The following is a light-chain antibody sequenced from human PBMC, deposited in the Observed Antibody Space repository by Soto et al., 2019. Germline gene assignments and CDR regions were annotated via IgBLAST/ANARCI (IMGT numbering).Light chain of an antibody. CDR1: QSVSSN. Sequence: EIVMTQSPATLSVSPGERATLSCRASQSVSSNLAWYQQRPGQAPRLLIYGAFTGATGIPARFSGSGSGTEFTLTISSLQSEDFAVYYCQQYNNWPFTFGPGTKVDIK. CDR2: GAF. J-gene: IGKJ3*01. CDR3: QQYNNWPFT. V-gene: IGKV3-15*01.